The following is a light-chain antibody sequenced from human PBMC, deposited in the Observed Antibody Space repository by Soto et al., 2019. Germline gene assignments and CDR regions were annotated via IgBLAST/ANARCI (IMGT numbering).Light chain of an antibody. J-gene: IGLJ1*01. CDR2: EVS. CDR3: SSYTSSSTLYV. CDR1: SSDVGGYNY. V-gene: IGLV2-14*01. Sequence: QSVLTQPASVSGSPGQSITISCTGTSSDVGGYNYVSWYQQHPGKAPKLMISEVSNRPSGVSNRFSGSKSGNTASLTISGLQAEDEADYYCSSYTSSSTLYVFGTGTRSPS.